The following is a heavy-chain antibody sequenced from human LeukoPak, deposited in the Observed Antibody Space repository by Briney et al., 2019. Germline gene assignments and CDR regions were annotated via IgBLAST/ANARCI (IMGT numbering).Heavy chain of an antibody. Sequence: TGGSLRLSCAASGFTFSGYRMNWVRRAPGKGLEWVSCIRSSSSYISYADSVKGRFTVSRDNSKNTLYLQMNSLRAEDTAVYYCAKRGTSSYNWFDPWGQGTLVTVSS. CDR2: IRSSSSYI. D-gene: IGHD7-27*01. CDR3: AKRGTSSYNWFDP. J-gene: IGHJ5*02. V-gene: IGHV3-21*04. CDR1: GFTFSGYR.